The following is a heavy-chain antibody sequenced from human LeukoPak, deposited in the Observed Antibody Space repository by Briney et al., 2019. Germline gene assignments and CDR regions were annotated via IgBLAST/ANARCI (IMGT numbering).Heavy chain of an antibody. Sequence: SETLSLTCTVSGGSISSYYWLWIRQPPGKGLEYIGCIYYSGSTNYNPSLKSRVTISVDTSKNQFSLKLSSVTAADTAVYYCARGQLRCPLNYGSGKPRGCYFDYWGQGTLVTVSS. CDR2: IYYSGST. D-gene: IGHD3-10*01. CDR3: ARGQLRCPLNYGSGKPRGCYFDY. J-gene: IGHJ4*02. V-gene: IGHV4-59*12. CDR1: GGSISSYY.